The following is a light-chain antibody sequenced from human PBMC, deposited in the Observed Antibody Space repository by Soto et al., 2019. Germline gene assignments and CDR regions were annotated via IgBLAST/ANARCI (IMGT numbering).Light chain of an antibody. J-gene: IGKJ1*01. V-gene: IGKV3-20*01. Sequence: DIVMTQSPGTLSLSPGERATLSCRASQSISSNYLAWYQQKPGQSPRLLIYGASSRATGIPDRFIGRGSGTDFTLTISRLEPEDFAVYFCQQYGTSPRTFGHGTKVDMK. CDR3: QQYGTSPRT. CDR2: GAS. CDR1: QSISSNY.